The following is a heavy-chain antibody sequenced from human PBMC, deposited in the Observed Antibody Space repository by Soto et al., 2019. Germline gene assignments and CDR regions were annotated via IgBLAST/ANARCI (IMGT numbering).Heavy chain of an antibody. CDR2: IFYSGST. CDR1: GDSISSSNYF. D-gene: IGHD3-16*01. CDR3: ARASVLGNYFDY. J-gene: IGHJ4*02. V-gene: IGHV4-39*01. Sequence: PSETLSLTCTVSGDSISSSNYFWGWIRQPPGKGLEWIGTIFYSGSTYYNPSLKGRFTISRDNSKNTLYLQMNSLRAGDTAVYYCARASVLGNYFDYWGQGTLVTVSS.